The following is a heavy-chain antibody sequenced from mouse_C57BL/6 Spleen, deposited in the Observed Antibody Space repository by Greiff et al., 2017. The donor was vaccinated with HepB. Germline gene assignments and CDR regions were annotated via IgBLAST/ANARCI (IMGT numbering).Heavy chain of an antibody. D-gene: IGHD2-12*01. CDR3: ACCYDAFDY. Sequence: EVQLQQSGPELVRPGASVKMSCKASGYTFTDYNMHWVKQSHGKGLEWIGYINPNNGGTYYNQKFKGKATLTGNKSSSTAYMALRSLTSEDSAVYYGACCYDAFDYWGQGTTLTVSS. CDR2: INPNNGGT. V-gene: IGHV1-22*01. J-gene: IGHJ2*01. CDR1: GYTFTDYN.